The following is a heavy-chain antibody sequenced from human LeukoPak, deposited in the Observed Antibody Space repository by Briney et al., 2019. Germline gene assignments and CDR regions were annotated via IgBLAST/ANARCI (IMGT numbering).Heavy chain of an antibody. D-gene: IGHD3-22*01. J-gene: IGHJ4*02. CDR2: ISTGGSTM. V-gene: IGHV3-48*03. CDR1: GFTFSSYE. CDR3: ARGYYDSSGYYNGAY. Sequence: GGSLRLSCAVSGFTFSSYEMNWVRQAPGKGLEWVSYISTGGSTMYYADSVRSRFTISRDNAKNSLYLQMNSLRAEDTAVYYCARGYYDSSGYYNGAYWGQGTLVTVSS.